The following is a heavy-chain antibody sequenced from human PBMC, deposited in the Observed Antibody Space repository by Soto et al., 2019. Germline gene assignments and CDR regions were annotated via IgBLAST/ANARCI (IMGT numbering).Heavy chain of an antibody. V-gene: IGHV4-59*01. CDR2: ISYSGST. J-gene: IGHJ6*02. CDR1: GGSISSYY. Sequence: SETLPLTWTVSGGSISSYYWSWIRQPPGKGLEWIGYISYSGSTNYSPSLKSRVTISVDTSKNQFSLKLTSVTAADTAVYYCAREGVSSSWYYYYGMDVWGQGTTVTVSS. D-gene: IGHD6-13*01. CDR3: AREGVSSSWYYYYGMDV.